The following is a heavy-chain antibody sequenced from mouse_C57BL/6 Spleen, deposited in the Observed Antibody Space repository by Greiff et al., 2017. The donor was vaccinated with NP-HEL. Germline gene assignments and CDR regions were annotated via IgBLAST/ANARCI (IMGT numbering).Heavy chain of an antibody. V-gene: IGHV5-17*01. Sequence: EVHLVESGGGLVKPGGSLKLSCAASGFTFSDYGMHWVRQAPEKGLGWVAYISSGSSTIYYVDTVKGRFTISRDNAKNTLFLQMTSLRSEDTAMYYCARTGLRPYAMDYWGQGTSVTVSS. CDR1: GFTFSDYG. CDR2: ISSGSSTI. J-gene: IGHJ4*01. CDR3: ARTGLRPYAMDY. D-gene: IGHD2-4*01.